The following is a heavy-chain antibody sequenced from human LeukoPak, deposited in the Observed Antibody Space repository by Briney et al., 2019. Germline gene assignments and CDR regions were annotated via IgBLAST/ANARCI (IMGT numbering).Heavy chain of an antibody. V-gene: IGHV4-39*01. Sequence: KPSETLSLTCTVSGGSISSSSYYWGWIRQPPGKGLEWIGSIYYSGSTYYNPSLKSRVTISVDTSKNQFSLKLNSVTAADTAVYYCARGRDGYNFLNRGEYYYFDYWGQGTLVTVSS. CDR3: ARGRDGYNFLNRGEYYYFDY. CDR1: GGSISSSSYY. CDR2: IYYSGST. D-gene: IGHD5-24*01. J-gene: IGHJ4*02.